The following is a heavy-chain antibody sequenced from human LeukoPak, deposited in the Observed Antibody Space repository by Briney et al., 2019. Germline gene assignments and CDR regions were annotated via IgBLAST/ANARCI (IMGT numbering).Heavy chain of an antibody. V-gene: IGHV4-39*01. D-gene: IGHD3-9*01. CDR1: GGSINSRCDY. CDR3: ARCPYDLLTGFSKWFFDL. CDR2: VYYSGDT. J-gene: IGHJ2*01. Sequence: SETLSLTCTVSGGSINSRCDYWGWIRQPPGKGLEWIGNVYYSGDTYYNTSLQSRVTISVDTSKSQFSLTLNSVTAADTAVYYCARCPYDLLTGFSKWFFDLWGRGALVTVSS.